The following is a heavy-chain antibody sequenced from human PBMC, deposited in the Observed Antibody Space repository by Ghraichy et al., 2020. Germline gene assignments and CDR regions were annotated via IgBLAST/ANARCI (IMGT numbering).Heavy chain of an antibody. CDR2: ISGSGGST. CDR3: AKDYQLGDFDY. Sequence: TCAASGFTFSSYAMSWVRQAPGKGLEWVSAISGSGGSTYYADSVKGRFTISRDNSKNTLYLQMNSLRAEDTAVYYCAKDYQLGDFDYWGQGTLVTVSS. CDR1: GFTFSSYA. V-gene: IGHV3-23*01. J-gene: IGHJ4*02. D-gene: IGHD6-13*01.